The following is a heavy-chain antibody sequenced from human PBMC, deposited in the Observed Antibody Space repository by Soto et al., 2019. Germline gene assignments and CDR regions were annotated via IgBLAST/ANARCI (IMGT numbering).Heavy chain of an antibody. CDR3: AIQGYGSEIKYYAY. D-gene: IGHD3-10*01. Sequence: SENPSITCSVSGASIYSGGYFWSWIRHSPGKGLEWIGHIHNSGSPYNNPSLKSRVTISADTSMNQFSLALTSVTAADTAMYYYAIQGYGSEIKYYAYSGQGTLVTGSS. CDR1: GASIYSGGYF. J-gene: IGHJ4*02. V-gene: IGHV4-30-4*01. CDR2: IHNSGSP.